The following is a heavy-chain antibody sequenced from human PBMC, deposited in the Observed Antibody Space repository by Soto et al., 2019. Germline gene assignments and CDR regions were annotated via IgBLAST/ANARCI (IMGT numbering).Heavy chain of an antibody. D-gene: IGHD3-10*01. J-gene: IGHJ6*04. CDR3: ARDTALWFGELFYSYGMDV. CDR1: GYTFTSYY. Sequence: APVKISCKASGYTFTSYYMHWVRQAPGQGLEWMGIINPSGGSTSYAQKFQGRVTMTRDTSTSTVYMELSRLRSEDTAVYYCARDTALWFGELFYSYGMDVWGEGTTVTVSS. V-gene: IGHV1-46*01. CDR2: INPSGGST.